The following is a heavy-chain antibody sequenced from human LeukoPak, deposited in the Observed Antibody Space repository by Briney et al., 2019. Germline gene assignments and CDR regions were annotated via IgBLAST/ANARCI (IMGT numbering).Heavy chain of an antibody. CDR1: GFTFSIYT. D-gene: IGHD6-19*01. CDR3: AKDGHCPGALCPTQIAVAGYNDN. V-gene: IGHV3-23*01. CDR2: INYNGDNK. Sequence: PGGSLRLSCAASGFTFSIYTMDWVRQAPGEGLEWVSIINYNGDNKYYADSVQGRFTISRDNSKNTVYLQMNSLRAEDTAIYYCAKDGHCPGALCPTQIAVAGYNDNWGQGTLVTVSS. J-gene: IGHJ4*02.